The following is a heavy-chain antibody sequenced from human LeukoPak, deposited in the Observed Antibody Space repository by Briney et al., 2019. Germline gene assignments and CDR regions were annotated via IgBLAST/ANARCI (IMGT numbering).Heavy chain of an antibody. D-gene: IGHD2-21*01. CDR2: INWNGGST. V-gene: IGHV3-20*04. J-gene: IGHJ4*02. CDR3: ARDAYCGGDCYYVPDY. Sequence: GGSQRLSCAASGFTFDDYGMSWVRHAPGKGLEWVSGINWNGGSTGYADSVKGRFTISRDNAKKSLYLQMNSLRAEDTALYYCARDAYCGGDCYYVPDYWGQGTLVTVSS. CDR1: GFTFDDYG.